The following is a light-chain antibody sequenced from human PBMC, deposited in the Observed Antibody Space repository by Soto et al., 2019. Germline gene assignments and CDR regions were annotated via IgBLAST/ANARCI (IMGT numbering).Light chain of an antibody. J-gene: IGLJ2*01. CDR3: GTWDASLNAGV. V-gene: IGLV1-51*01. Sequence: QPVLTQPPSMSAAPGQKVTISCSGSSFNVGSNYVSWYQQLPGTAPKLLIYDNSRRPSGIPDRISGSKSGTSATLGITGPQTGDEADYYCGTWDASLNAGVFGGGTKLTVL. CDR2: DNS. CDR1: SFNVGSNY.